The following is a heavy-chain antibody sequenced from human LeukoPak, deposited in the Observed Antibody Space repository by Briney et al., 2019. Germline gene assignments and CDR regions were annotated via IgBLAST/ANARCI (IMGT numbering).Heavy chain of an antibody. CDR1: GYTFSDYF. V-gene: IGHV1-2*02. Sequence: ASVKVSCKASGYTFSDYFIHWVRRAPGQGLEWMGWINPTSGGTNYAQKFQGRVTMTRDTSISTAYMELSRLRSDDTAVYFCARDRVGANPDDYWGQGTLVTVSS. D-gene: IGHD1-26*01. CDR3: ARDRVGANPDDY. CDR2: INPTSGGT. J-gene: IGHJ4*02.